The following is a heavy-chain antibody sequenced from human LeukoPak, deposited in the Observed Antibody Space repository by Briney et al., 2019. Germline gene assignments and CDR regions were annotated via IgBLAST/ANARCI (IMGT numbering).Heavy chain of an antibody. CDR1: GYTFTSQY. Sequence: AASVKVSCKASGYTFTSQYVHWVRQAPGRGLEWMGIINPSGGSTRYAQKFQGRVTMTRDTSTSTVYMELKRLRSEDTAVYYCANWFGENDALDIWGQGTMVTVSS. D-gene: IGHD3-10*01. CDR3: ANWFGENDALDI. CDR2: INPSGGST. V-gene: IGHV1-46*01. J-gene: IGHJ3*02.